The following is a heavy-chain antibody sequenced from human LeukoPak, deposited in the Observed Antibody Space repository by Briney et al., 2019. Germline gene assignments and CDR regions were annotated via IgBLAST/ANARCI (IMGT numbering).Heavy chain of an antibody. V-gene: IGHV1-3*01. CDR1: GYTFTSYA. CDR3: ARRAPYDFWSGYPNDAFDI. Sequence: ASVKVSCKASGYTFTSYAMHWVRQAPGQRLEWMGWINAGNGNTEYSQKFQGRVTITRDTSASTAYMELSSLRSEDTAVYYCARRAPYDFWSGYPNDAFDIWGQGTMVTVSS. J-gene: IGHJ3*02. D-gene: IGHD3-3*01. CDR2: INAGNGNT.